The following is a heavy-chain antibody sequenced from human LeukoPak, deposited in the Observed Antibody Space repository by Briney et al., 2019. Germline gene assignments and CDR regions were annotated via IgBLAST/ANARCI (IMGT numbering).Heavy chain of an antibody. Sequence: SVKVSCKASGGTFSRYGISWVRQARGQGLEWMGGIVPLFGTAKYAQKFQGRVTITADESTSTAYMELGSLRSEDTAVYYCARGDIAAAGTIDYWGQGTLVTVSS. CDR2: IVPLFGTA. J-gene: IGHJ4*02. CDR3: ARGDIAAAGTIDY. V-gene: IGHV1-69*13. D-gene: IGHD6-13*01. CDR1: GGTFSRYG.